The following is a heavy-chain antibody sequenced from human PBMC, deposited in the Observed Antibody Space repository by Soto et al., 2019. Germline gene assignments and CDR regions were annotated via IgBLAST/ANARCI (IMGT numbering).Heavy chain of an antibody. J-gene: IGHJ3*02. CDR3: AIYTGWYRAFDI. V-gene: IGHV1-46*01. D-gene: IGHD6-19*01. Sequence: ASVKVSCKASGYTFTSYYMHWVRQAPGQGLEWMGIINPSGGSTSYAQKFQGRVTMTRDTSTSTAYMELSSLRSEDTAVYYCAIYTGWYRAFDIWGQGTMVTVSS. CDR2: INPSGGST. CDR1: GYTFTSYY.